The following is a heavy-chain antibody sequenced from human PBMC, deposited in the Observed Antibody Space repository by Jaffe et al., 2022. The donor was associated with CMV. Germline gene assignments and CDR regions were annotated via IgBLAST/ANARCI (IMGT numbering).Heavy chain of an antibody. CDR3: AKDQDSDWGYIYGLPPLCFDN. D-gene: IGHD5-18*01. Sequence: EVQLVQSGGGLVEPGGSLRLSCAASGFTFSSYAMSWVRQAPGKGLEWVSGISGSGDNTDYADSVKGRFTISRDNSKSTLYLQMKSLRVEDTAVYYCAKDQDSDWGYIYGLPPLCFDNWGQGNLVTVSS. CDR2: ISGSGDNT. CDR1: GFTFSSYA. J-gene: IGHJ4*02. V-gene: IGHV3-23*04.